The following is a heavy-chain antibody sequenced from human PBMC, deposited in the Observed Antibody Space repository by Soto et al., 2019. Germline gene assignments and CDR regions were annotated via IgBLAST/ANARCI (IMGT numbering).Heavy chain of an antibody. V-gene: IGHV1-2*02. CDR2: INPNSGGT. CDR3: AREPATAKPEGVDF. CDR1: GYTFSDYY. Sequence: SVEVSFKASGYTFSDYYIHWVRQAPGQGLEWMGWINPNSGGTKYAPKFQGGVTMTRDTSITTAYMELSRLRSGDTAVYYCAREPATAKPEGVDFWGQGTLVTVSS. D-gene: IGHD1-1*01. J-gene: IGHJ4*02.